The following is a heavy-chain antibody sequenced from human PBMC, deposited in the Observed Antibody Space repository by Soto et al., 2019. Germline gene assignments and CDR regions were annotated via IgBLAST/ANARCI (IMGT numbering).Heavy chain of an antibody. CDR3: AREGYCSSTSCYEFYWVDP. Sequence: TLSLPCTVSAGTISSGGHYWRWSSQQPGNDLEWIWYIYSSGSTYYSPSLKSRVTISVDTSKNQFSLKLSSVTAADTAVYYCAREGYCSSTSCYEFYWVDPWCQGTLVTVSS. V-gene: IGHV4-31*03. CDR2: IYSSGST. CDR1: AGTISSGGHY. J-gene: IGHJ5*02. D-gene: IGHD2-2*01.